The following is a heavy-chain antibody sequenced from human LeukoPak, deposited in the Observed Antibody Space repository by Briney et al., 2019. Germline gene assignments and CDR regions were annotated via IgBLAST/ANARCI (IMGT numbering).Heavy chain of an antibody. Sequence: GASVKVSCKASGYTFTGYYMHWVRQAPGLGLEWMGWINPNSGGANYAQNFQGRVTMTRDTSINTAYMELSRLTSDDTAVYYCARGDIVPAAVGFDSWGQGTLVTVSS. CDR3: ARGDIVPAAVGFDS. J-gene: IGHJ4*02. CDR2: INPNSGGA. CDR1: GYTFTGYY. D-gene: IGHD2-2*01. V-gene: IGHV1-2*02.